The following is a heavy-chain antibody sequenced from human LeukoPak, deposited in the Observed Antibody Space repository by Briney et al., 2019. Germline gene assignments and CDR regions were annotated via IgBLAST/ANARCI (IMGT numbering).Heavy chain of an antibody. J-gene: IGHJ4*02. D-gene: IGHD3-10*01. V-gene: IGHV3-23*01. Sequence: GGSLRLSCAASGFTFSSYSMNWVRQAPGKGLEWVSAISGSGGSTYYADSVKGRFTISRDNSKNTLYLQMNSLRAEDTAVYYCAKMRGFYGSGSYYPDYWGQGTLVTVSS. CDR2: ISGSGGST. CDR1: GFTFSSYS. CDR3: AKMRGFYGSGSYYPDY.